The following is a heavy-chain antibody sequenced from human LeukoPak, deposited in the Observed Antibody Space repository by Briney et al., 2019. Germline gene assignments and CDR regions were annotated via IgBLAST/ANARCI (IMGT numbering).Heavy chain of an antibody. Sequence: GASLRLSCAASGFTFSSYAMSWVRQAPGKGLEWVSAISGSGGSTYYADSVKGRFTISRDNSKNTLYLQMNSLRAEDTAVYYCATGPLGYCSGGSCYSPDYWGQGTLVTVSS. CDR2: ISGSGGST. V-gene: IGHV3-23*01. CDR3: ATGPLGYCSGGSCYSPDY. CDR1: GFTFSSYA. D-gene: IGHD2-15*01. J-gene: IGHJ4*02.